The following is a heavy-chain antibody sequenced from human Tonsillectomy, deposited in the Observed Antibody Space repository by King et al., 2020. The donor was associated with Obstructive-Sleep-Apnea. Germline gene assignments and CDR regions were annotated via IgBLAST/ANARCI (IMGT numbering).Heavy chain of an antibody. V-gene: IGHV4-59*08. D-gene: IGHD4-17*01. CDR1: GGSISSHY. CDR2: VYYNGIT. CDR3: ASVDYVLYYFNY. Sequence: PLQESGPGLVKPSETLSLTCTVSGGSISSHYWTWIRQPPGKGLEWLGYVYYNGITTYKSSLKNRLTISLDTSKNQFSLKLTSVTAADTAVYYCASVDYVLYYFNYWGQGALVTVSS. J-gene: IGHJ4*02.